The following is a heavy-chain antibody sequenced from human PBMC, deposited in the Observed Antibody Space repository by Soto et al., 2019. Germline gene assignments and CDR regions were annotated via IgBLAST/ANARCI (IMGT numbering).Heavy chain of an antibody. CDR1: EFTFSNYI. CDR2: ISSSSSYI. D-gene: IGHD5-18*01. V-gene: IGHV3-21*01. CDR3: ARDQGGYSYGQGYYGMDV. Sequence: PGGSLRLSCAASEFTFSNYIMNWVRQAPGKGLEWVSSISSSSSYIYYADSVKGRFTISRDNAKNSLYLQMNSLRAENTAVYYCARDQGGYSYGQGYYGMDVWGQGTTVTVSS. J-gene: IGHJ6*02.